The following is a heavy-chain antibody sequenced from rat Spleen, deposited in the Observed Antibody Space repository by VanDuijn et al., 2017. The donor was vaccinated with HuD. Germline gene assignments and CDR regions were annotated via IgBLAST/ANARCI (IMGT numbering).Heavy chain of an antibody. V-gene: IGHV3-3*01. J-gene: IGHJ2*01. D-gene: IGHD1-2*01. Sequence: EIQLQESGPGLVKPSQSLSLTCSVTGYSITSSYRWNWIRKFPGNKLEWMVYINSAGTTNYNPSLKSRISITRDTSKNQFFLQVNSVTTEDTATYYCASLYSSYSLYYFDYWGQGVMVTVSS. CDR3: ASLYSSYSLYYFDY. CDR1: GYSITSSYR. CDR2: INSAGTT.